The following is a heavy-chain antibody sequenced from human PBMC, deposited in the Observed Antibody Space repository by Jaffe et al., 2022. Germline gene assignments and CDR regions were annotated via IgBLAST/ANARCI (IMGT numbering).Heavy chain of an antibody. V-gene: IGHV1-69*02. D-gene: IGHD5-18*01. J-gene: IGHJ4*02. Sequence: QVQLVQSGAEVKKPGSSVKVSCKASGGTFSSYTISWVRQAPGQGLEWMGRIIPILGIANYAQKFQGRVTITADKSTSTAYMELSSLRSEDTAVYYCASGYSYGSEALGYWGQGTLVTVSS. CDR3: ASGYSYGSEALGY. CDR1: GGTFSSYT. CDR2: IIPILGIA.